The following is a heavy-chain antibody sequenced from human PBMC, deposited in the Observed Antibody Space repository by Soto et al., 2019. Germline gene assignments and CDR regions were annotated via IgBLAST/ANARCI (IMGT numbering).Heavy chain of an antibody. D-gene: IGHD3-10*01. CDR1: GFTFGGYW. V-gene: IGHV3-7*01. CDR3: ARDSAYGSGAPVNPYLDY. CDR2: IKMDASEK. J-gene: IGHJ4*01. Sequence: GGSLRLSCAASGFTFGGYWMSWVRQAPGKGLEWWATIKMDASEKKYVDSVKGRFTMSRDNAKNSLYLQMDSLRAEDTAVYYFARDSAYGSGAPVNPYLDYWGHGTLVTASS.